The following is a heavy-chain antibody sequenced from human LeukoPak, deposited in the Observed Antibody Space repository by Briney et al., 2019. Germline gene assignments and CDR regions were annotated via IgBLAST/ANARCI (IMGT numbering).Heavy chain of an antibody. CDR2: ISYDGSNK. CDR3: ARAVYDISLDY. J-gene: IGHJ4*02. V-gene: IGHV3-30*03. D-gene: IGHD3-9*01. Sequence: PGGSLRLSCAASGFTFSSNGMHWVRQAPGKGLEWVAVISYDGSNKYYADSVKGRFTISRDNSKNTLYLQMNSLRAEDTAVYYCARAVYDISLDYWGQGTLVTVSS. CDR1: GFTFSSNG.